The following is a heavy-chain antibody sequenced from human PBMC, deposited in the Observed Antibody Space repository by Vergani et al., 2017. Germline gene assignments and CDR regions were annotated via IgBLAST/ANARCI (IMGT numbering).Heavy chain of an antibody. CDR3: ARVVSTNSRIAVAGKLDY. CDR2: IYRTGRT. Sequence: QVQLQESGPGLVKPSETLSLTCAVSGFSIDNGYYWDWIRQPPGKGLEWIGSIYRTGRTHFNPSLKSRVTISVDTSNNHFSLRLSSVTAADTAVYYCARVVSTNSRIAVAGKLDYWGQGTLVTVSS. V-gene: IGHV4-38-2*01. CDR1: GFSIDNGYY. J-gene: IGHJ4*02. D-gene: IGHD6-19*01.